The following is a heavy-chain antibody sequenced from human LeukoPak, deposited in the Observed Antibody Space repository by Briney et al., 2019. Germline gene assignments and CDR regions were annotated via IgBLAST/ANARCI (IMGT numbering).Heavy chain of an antibody. CDR1: GYSISSGYY. J-gene: IGHJ6*03. D-gene: IGHD3-16*01. V-gene: IGHV4-38-2*02. Sequence: SETLSLTCTVSGYSISSGYYWGWIRQPPGKGLEWIGSIYHSGSTYYNPSLKSRVTISVDTSKNQFSLKLSSVTAADTAVYYCARGPYEARLDYYYYMDVWGKGTTVTVSS. CDR3: ARGPYEARLDYYYYMDV. CDR2: IYHSGST.